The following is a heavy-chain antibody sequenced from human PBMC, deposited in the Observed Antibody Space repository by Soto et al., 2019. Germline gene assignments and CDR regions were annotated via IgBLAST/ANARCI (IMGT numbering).Heavy chain of an antibody. CDR1: GFTPTTTP. D-gene: IGHD3-9*01. CDR2: VSGAASHT. Sequence: GGSLRLACAGSGFTPTTTPLSWVRQPPGKGLEWVATVSGAASHTYYVDSVRGRFFISRDNSKNTVTLQMNNLTVDDTAVYYCATSFRYFDNWGQGTRVTVSS. V-gene: IGHV3-23*01. CDR3: ATSFRYFDN. J-gene: IGHJ4*02.